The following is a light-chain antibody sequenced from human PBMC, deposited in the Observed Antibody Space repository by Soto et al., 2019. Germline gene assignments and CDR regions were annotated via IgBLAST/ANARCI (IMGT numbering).Light chain of an antibody. J-gene: IGLJ2*01. Sequence: QSALTQPPSASGTPGQTVTVSCSGSSSNIGSKTVNWYQQLPGTAPILLIYGDNQRPSGVPDRFSGSKSGTSASLAISGLQSDDEADYYCSSWDDSLNGVVFGGGTKLTVL. CDR3: SSWDDSLNGVV. CDR1: SSNIGSKT. CDR2: GDN. V-gene: IGLV1-44*01.